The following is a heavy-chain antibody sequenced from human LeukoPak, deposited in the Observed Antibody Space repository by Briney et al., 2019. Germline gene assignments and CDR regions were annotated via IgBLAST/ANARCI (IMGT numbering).Heavy chain of an antibody. CDR2: IYTSGST. D-gene: IGHD6-13*01. Sequence: PSQTLSLTCTVSGGSISSGSYYWSWIRQPAGKGLEWIGRIYTSGSTNYNPSLKSRVTISVDTSKNQFSLKLSSVTAADTAVYYCARGTMKSSSWYWSFDIWGQGTMVTVSS. CDR3: ARGTMKSSSWYWSFDI. V-gene: IGHV4-61*02. CDR1: GGSISSGSYY. J-gene: IGHJ3*02.